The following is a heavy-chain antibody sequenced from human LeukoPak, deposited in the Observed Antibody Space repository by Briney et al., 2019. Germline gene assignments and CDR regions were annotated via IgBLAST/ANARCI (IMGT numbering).Heavy chain of an antibody. D-gene: IGHD1-26*01. CDR3: ARARNSGSYFDY. V-gene: IGHV3-53*01. CDR2: IFDAGRT. Sequence: GGSLRLSCAASGFTVSDTYMSWVRQAAGKGWEWVSTIFDAGRTTYGDSVKGRFTVSRDTYKNTLFLQMKSLRADDTAVYYCARARNSGSYFDYWGQGTLVTVSS. CDR1: GFTVSDTY. J-gene: IGHJ4*02.